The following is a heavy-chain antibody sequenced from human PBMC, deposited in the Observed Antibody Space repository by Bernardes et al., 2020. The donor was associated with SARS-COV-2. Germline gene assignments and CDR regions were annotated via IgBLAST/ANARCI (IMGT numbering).Heavy chain of an antibody. D-gene: IGHD3-3*01. Sequence: SETLSLTCGVSGGSITTISYYWGWLRQPPGMGLEWIGGVYYNGSTYYNPSLKSRVTISVDTSKNQFSLKLTSLTAADTGVYYCARRDFWLQNWFDPWGQGTLVTVSS. V-gene: IGHV4-39*01. J-gene: IGHJ5*02. CDR1: GGSITTISYY. CDR3: ARRDFWLQNWFDP. CDR2: VYYNGST.